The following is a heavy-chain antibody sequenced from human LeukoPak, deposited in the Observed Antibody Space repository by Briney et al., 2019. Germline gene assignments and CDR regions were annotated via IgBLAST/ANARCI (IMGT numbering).Heavy chain of an antibody. CDR1: GFTFSSYG. Sequence: PGGSLRLSCAASGFTFSSYGVSWVRQAPAKGLEWVSAISVSGGDTYYADSVKGRFTISRDNPKNTLYLQMNSLRAEDTAVYYCVESGTYDYDTSGYFHWGQGTLVTVSS. D-gene: IGHD3-22*01. CDR3: VESGTYDYDTSGYFH. J-gene: IGHJ4*02. V-gene: IGHV3-23*01. CDR2: ISVSGGDT.